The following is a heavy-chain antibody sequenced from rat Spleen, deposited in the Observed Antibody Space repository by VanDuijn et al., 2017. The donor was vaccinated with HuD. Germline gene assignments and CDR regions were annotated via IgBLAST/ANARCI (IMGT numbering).Heavy chain of an antibody. CDR1: GYSITSNY. J-gene: IGHJ1*01. V-gene: IGHV3-1*01. CDR2: ISYSGST. CDR3: ARSLSYAHYFWYFDF. Sequence: EVQLQESGPGLVKPSQSLSLTCSVTGYSITSNYWGWIRKFPGNKMEWMGYISYSGSTGYNPSLKSRISITRDTSKNQFFLQVNSVSTEDTATYYCARSLSYAHYFWYFDFWGPGTMVTVSS. D-gene: IGHD1-12*01.